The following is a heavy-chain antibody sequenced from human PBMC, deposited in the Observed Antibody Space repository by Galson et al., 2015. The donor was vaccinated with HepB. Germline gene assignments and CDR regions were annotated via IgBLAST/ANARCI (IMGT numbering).Heavy chain of an antibody. CDR1: GLTFSGSA. CDR3: TRLGLWFGELPQDNWFDP. CDR2: IRSKANSYAT. D-gene: IGHD3-10*01. V-gene: IGHV3-73*01. Sequence: SLRLSCAASGLTFSGSAMHWVRQASGKGLEWVGRIRSKANSYATAYAASVKGRFTISRDDSKNTACLQMNSLKTEDTAVYYCTRLGLWFGELPQDNWFDPWGQGTLVTVSS. J-gene: IGHJ5*02.